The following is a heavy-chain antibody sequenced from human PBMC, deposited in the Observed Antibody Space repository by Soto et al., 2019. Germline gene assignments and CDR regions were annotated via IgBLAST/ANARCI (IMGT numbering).Heavy chain of an antibody. V-gene: IGHV4-39*01. Sequence: SETLSLTCTVSGDSIGSSGYYWVWVRRPPGKGLEWVGTIYYDGTTYYNPSLKTRLTMSVDTSKNQFSLKLSSVLAADTAFYYCARYYGTSQRPYSHYWGKGTLVTVSS. CDR2: IYYDGTT. CDR1: GDSIGSSGYY. D-gene: IGHD2-8*01. CDR3: ARYYGTSQRPYSHY. J-gene: IGHJ1*01.